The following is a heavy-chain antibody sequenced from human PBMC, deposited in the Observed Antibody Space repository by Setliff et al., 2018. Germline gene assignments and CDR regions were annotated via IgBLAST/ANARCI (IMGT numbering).Heavy chain of an antibody. CDR1: GGTFSSYG. CDR2: TIPIFGTT. J-gene: IGHJ5*02. D-gene: IGHD2-15*01. Sequence: WASVKVSCKASGGTFSSYGISWVRQAPGQGLEWMGGTIPIFGTTDYAQKFQGRVTIITDESTSTAYMELNSLTSEDTAVYYCARSPAVLGIVYLDPWGQGTLVTVSS. CDR3: ARSPAVLGIVYLDP. V-gene: IGHV1-69*05.